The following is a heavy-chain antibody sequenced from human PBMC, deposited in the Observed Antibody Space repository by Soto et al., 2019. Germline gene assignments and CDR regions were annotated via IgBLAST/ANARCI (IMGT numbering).Heavy chain of an antibody. D-gene: IGHD1-26*01. CDR3: AKESSRWELPTGDY. Sequence: GGSLRLSCAASGFTFSSYAMSWVRQAPGKGLEWVSAISGSGGSTYYADSVKGRFTISGDNSKNTLYLQMNSLRAEDTAVYYCAKESSRWELPTGDYWGQGTLVTVSS. V-gene: IGHV3-23*01. CDR2: ISGSGGST. CDR1: GFTFSSYA. J-gene: IGHJ4*02.